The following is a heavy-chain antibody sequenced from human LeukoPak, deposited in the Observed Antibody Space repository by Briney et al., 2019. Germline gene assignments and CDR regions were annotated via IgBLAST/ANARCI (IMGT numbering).Heavy chain of an antibody. CDR3: ARSTYEPGDLPPPFDY. J-gene: IGHJ4*02. CDR2: IYSAGTT. Sequence: GGSLRLSCAASGFTVSNNYMSWVRQAPGKGLEWVSVIYSAGTTYYADSVKGRFTISRDNSKNTLYLQMNSLRAEDTAVYYCARSTYEPGDLPPPFDYWGQGTLVTVSS. V-gene: IGHV3-66*01. D-gene: IGHD2-21*02. CDR1: GFTVSNNY.